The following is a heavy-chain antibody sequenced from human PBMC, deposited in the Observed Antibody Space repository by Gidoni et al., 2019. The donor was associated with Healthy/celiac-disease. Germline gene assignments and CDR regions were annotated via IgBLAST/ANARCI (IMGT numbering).Heavy chain of an antibody. D-gene: IGHD3-10*01. J-gene: IGHJ6*02. CDR2: IGAAGDT. Sequence: EVQLVESGGGLVQPGGSLRLSCAASGFTFSSYDMHWVRQATGKGLEWVSAIGAAGDTYYPGSVKGRLTISRENAKNSLYLQMNSLRAGDTAVYYCARGYYGSGSYYKYYYYYGMDVWGQGTTVTVSS. V-gene: IGHV3-13*04. CDR1: GFTFSSYD. CDR3: ARGYYGSGSYYKYYYYYGMDV.